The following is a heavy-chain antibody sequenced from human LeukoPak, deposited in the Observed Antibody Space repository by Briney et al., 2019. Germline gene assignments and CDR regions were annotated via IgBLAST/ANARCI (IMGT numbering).Heavy chain of an antibody. J-gene: IGHJ4*02. Sequence: ASVKVSCKTSGYTFSSYGISWERQAPGQGLEWMGWISAYNDNTNYAQNLQGRVTMTTDTPTSTAYMELRSLRSDDTAVYYCARGGVGDPTFDYWGQGTLVTVSS. CDR1: GYTFSSYG. CDR2: ISAYNDNT. V-gene: IGHV1-18*01. D-gene: IGHD3-10*01. CDR3: ARGGVGDPTFDY.